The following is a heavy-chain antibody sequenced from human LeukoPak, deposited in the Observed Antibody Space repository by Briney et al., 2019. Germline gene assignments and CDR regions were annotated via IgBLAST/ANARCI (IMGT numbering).Heavy chain of an antibody. CDR3: ARTIPQDYDSSGYPHFDY. D-gene: IGHD3-22*01. V-gene: IGHV3-66*02. CDR2: IYSGGST. J-gene: IGHJ4*02. Sequence: GGSLRLSCAASGFTVSSNYMSWVRQAPGKGLEWVSVIYSGGSTYSADSVKGRFTISRDNSKNTLYLQMNSLRAEDTAVYYCARTIPQDYDSSGYPHFDYWGQGTLVTVSS. CDR1: GFTVSSNY.